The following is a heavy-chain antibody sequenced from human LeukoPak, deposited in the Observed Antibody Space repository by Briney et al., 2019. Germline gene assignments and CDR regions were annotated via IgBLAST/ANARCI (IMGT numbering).Heavy chain of an antibody. Sequence: SETLSLTWTVSGXSINSYYGSWIRQPPGKGLESLGYIYYRGSANYNPSLKSRVTISVDTSKNQFSLKLSSVTAADTAVYYCARVGIADSSSWYVWFDPWGQGTLVTVSS. D-gene: IGHD6-13*01. CDR1: GXSINSYY. CDR3: ARVGIADSSSWYVWFDP. CDR2: IYYRGSA. J-gene: IGHJ5*02. V-gene: IGHV4-59*01.